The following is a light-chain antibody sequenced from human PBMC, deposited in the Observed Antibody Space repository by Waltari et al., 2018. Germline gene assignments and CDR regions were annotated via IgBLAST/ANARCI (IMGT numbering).Light chain of an antibody. Sequence: DIQMTQSPSTLSASVGDRVSITCRASQDVNSWLAWYQQKPGKAPKLLIYRTSRLESGVPSRFSGSGSGTEFTLTISSLRPDDFATYYCQHYDSYSPWTFGQGTRVEV. CDR2: RTS. CDR3: QHYDSYSPWT. CDR1: QDVNSW. J-gene: IGKJ1*01. V-gene: IGKV1-5*03.